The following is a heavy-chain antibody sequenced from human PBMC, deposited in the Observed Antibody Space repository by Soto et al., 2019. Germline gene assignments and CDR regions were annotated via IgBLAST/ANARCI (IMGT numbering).Heavy chain of an antibody. J-gene: IGHJ4*02. CDR2: LYSGGQT. V-gene: IGHV3-53*01. D-gene: IGHD2-2*01. Sequence: GGSLRLSCAVSGFNFDNSYMSWVRQAPGKGLEWVSILYSGGQTYYTESVRGRFTISRDISKNTLDLQMNRLTADDTAVYYCSKNNVAPAFVGFEYWGQGTLVTRLL. CDR1: GFNFDNSY. CDR3: SKNNVAPAFVGFEY.